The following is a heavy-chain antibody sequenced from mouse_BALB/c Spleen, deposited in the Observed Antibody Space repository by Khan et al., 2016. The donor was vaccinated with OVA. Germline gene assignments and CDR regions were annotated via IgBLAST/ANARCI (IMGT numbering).Heavy chain of an antibody. J-gene: IGHJ2*01. CDR2: TNPTNGRT. CDR1: GYTFTSYW. CDR3: ARIKKIGATYFDY. Sequence: QVQLKQSGAELVKAGASVKMSCKASGYTFTSYWMHWVKQRLGQGLEWFAETNPTNGRTYYNEKFKSKATLTVDKSSSTAYMLLSGPTFEDSAVYDCARIKKIGATYFDYWGQGTTLTVSS. V-gene: IGHV1S81*02. D-gene: IGHD1-1*01.